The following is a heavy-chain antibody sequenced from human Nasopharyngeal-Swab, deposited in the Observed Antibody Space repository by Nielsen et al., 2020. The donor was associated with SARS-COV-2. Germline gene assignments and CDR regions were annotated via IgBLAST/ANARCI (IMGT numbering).Heavy chain of an antibody. J-gene: IGHJ4*02. CDR3: ARDVTGYLQCDS. Sequence: SETLSLTCTVSGYSIRSDSYWGWIRQPPGKGLEWIGYMYHSGTTYYNPSLKSRVTISRDTSKNQLSLTLTSVTAADTGAYYCARDVTGYLQCDSWGRGSLVTVSS. CDR2: MYHSGTT. CDR1: GYSIRSDSY. D-gene: IGHD3-9*01. V-gene: IGHV4-38-2*02.